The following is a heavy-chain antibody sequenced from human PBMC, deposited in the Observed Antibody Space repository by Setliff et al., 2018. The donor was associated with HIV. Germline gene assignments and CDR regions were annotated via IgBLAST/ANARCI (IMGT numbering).Heavy chain of an antibody. D-gene: IGHD1-1*01. CDR2: IIPPFSTE. V-gene: IGHV1-69*13. CDR1: GGTFSSST. CDR3: ARDRGVQLEPGPRDPGGYYYYGMDV. J-gene: IGHJ6*02. Sequence: SVKVSCKASGGTFSSSTISWVRQAPGQGLEWMGGIIPPFSTENSAQKFQGRVTITADGSMTTVHMELSSLRSEDTAIYYCARDRGVQLEPGPRDPGGYYYYGMDVWGQGTTVTVSS.